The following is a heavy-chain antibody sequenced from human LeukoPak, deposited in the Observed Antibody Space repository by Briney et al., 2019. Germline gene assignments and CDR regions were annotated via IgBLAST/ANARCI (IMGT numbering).Heavy chain of an antibody. V-gene: IGHV1-2*02. Sequence: ASVKVSCKASGYTFTVYYMHWVRQAPGQGLEWMGWINPNSGGTNYAQKLQGRVTMTTDTSTSTAYMELRSLRSDDTAVYYCARSRYNWNPRPDQAFDIWGRGTMVTVSS. CDR2: INPNSGGT. D-gene: IGHD1-1*01. CDR3: ARSRYNWNPRPDQAFDI. CDR1: GYTFTVYY. J-gene: IGHJ3*02.